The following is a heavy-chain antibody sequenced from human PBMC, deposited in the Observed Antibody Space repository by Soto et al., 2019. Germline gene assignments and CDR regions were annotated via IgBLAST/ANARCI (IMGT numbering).Heavy chain of an antibody. J-gene: IGHJ3*02. V-gene: IGHV1-24*01. CDR2: FDPEDGET. D-gene: IGHD6-6*01. Sequence: ASVKVSCKVSGYTLTELSMHWVRQAPGKGLEWMGGFDPEDGETIYAQKFQGRVTMTEDTSTDTAYMELSSLRSEDTAVYYCATRGYSCSSRLYAFGIWGQGTMVTVSS. CDR3: ATRGYSCSSRLYAFGI. CDR1: GYTLTELS.